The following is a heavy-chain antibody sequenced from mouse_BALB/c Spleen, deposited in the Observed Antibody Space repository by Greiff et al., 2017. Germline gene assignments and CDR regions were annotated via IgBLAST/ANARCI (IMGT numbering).Heavy chain of an antibody. CDR3: ARYGRQLRGAMDY. Sequence: QVQLQQSGAELMKPGASVKISCKATGYTFSSYWIEWVKQRPGHGLEWIGEILPGSGSTNYNEKFKGKATFTADTSSNTAYMQLSSLTSEDSAVYYCARYGRQLRGAMDYWGQGTSVTVSS. CDR1: GYTFSSYW. D-gene: IGHD6-1*01. V-gene: IGHV1-9*01. J-gene: IGHJ4*01. CDR2: ILPGSGST.